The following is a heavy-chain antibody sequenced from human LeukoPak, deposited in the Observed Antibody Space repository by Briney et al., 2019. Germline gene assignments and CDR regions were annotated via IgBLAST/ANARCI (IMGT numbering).Heavy chain of an antibody. D-gene: IGHD2-2*01. CDR2: ISGSDDST. V-gene: IGHV3-23*01. Sequence: GGSLRLSCAVSGFTFSSYAMTWVRQAPRKGLEWVSGISGSDDSTSYADSVKGRFTISRDNSKNTLYLQVNSLRADDTAVYYCAKDQDIVVVPAAMHDYWGQGTLVTVSS. J-gene: IGHJ4*02. CDR1: GFTFSSYA. CDR3: AKDQDIVVVPAAMHDY.